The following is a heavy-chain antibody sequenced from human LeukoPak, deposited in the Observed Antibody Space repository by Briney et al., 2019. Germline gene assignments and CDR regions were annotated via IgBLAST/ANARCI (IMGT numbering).Heavy chain of an antibody. D-gene: IGHD3-10*02. Sequence: PGGSLRLSCAASGFTFDNYAMNWVRQAPEKGLEWLSYIRGGGAVTRYSDSVKGRFTISRDNSKNTLYLQMNHLRAEDTAIYYCAKCSASYYNDAFDIWGRGTMVTVSS. CDR3: AKCSASYYNDAFDI. CDR1: GFTFDNYA. CDR2: IRGGGAVT. V-gene: IGHV3-23*01. J-gene: IGHJ3*02.